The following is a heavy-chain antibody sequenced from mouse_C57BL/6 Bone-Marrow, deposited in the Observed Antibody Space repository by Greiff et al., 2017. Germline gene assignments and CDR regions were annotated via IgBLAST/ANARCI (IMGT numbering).Heavy chain of an antibody. CDR2: INPNNGGT. D-gene: IGHD1-1*01. CDR1: GYMFTDYY. Sequence: EVQLQQSGPELVKPGASVKISCKASGYMFTDYYMNWVKQSHGKSLEWIGDINPNNGGTSYNQKFKGKATLTVDKSSSTAYMELRSLTSEDSAVYYCARRVSTVVAPYAMDYWGQGTSVTVSS. V-gene: IGHV1-26*01. CDR3: ARRVSTVVAPYAMDY. J-gene: IGHJ4*01.